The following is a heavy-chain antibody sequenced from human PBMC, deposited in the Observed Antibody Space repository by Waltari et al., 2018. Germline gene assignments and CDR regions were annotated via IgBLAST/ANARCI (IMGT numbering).Heavy chain of an antibody. CDR3: ARQLEPPAVDY. V-gene: IGHV4-39*01. D-gene: IGHD1-1*01. Sequence: QLQLQESGPGLVKPSETLSLTCTVPGGSISSSSYYWGWFRQPPGKGLEWIGSIYYSGSTYYNPSLKSRVTISVDTSKNQFSLKLSSVTAADTAVYYCARQLEPPAVDYWGQGTLVTVSS. CDR2: IYYSGST. J-gene: IGHJ4*02. CDR1: GGSISSSSYY.